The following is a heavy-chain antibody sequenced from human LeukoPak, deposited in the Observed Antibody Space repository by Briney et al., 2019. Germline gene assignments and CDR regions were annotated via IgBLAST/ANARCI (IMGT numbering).Heavy chain of an antibody. CDR1: GYTFTSYG. V-gene: IGHV1-8*03. Sequence: ASVKVSCKASGYTFTSYGISWVRQATGQGLEWMGWMNPNSGNTGYAQKFQGRVTITRNTSISTAYMELSSLRSEDTAVYYCARDGHRRYHYDSSGREDAFDIWGQGTMVTVSS. J-gene: IGHJ3*02. D-gene: IGHD3-22*01. CDR2: MNPNSGNT. CDR3: ARDGHRRYHYDSSGREDAFDI.